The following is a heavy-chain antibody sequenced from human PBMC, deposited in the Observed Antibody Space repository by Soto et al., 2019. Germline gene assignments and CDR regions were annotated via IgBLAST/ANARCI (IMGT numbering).Heavy chain of an antibody. V-gene: IGHV3-30*18. CDR3: AKDGFLPNYYDSSGRFFDY. CDR2: ISYDGSNK. D-gene: IGHD3-22*01. CDR1: GFTFSSYG. J-gene: IGHJ4*02. Sequence: PGGSLRLSCAASGFTFSSYGMHWVRQAPGKGLEWVAVISYDGSNKYYADSVKGRFTISRDNSKNTLYLQMNSLRAEDTAVYYCAKDGFLPNYYDSSGRFFDYWGQGTLVTVSS.